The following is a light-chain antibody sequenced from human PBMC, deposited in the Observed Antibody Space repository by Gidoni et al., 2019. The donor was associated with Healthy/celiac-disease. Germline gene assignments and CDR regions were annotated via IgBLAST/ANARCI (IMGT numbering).Light chain of an antibody. V-gene: IGLV2-14*01. CDR3: SSYTSSSTSVV. Sequence: QSALTQPASVSWSPGQSITIPCTGTSSDVGGYNYVSSYQQHPGKAPKLMISDVSNRPSGVSNRFSGSNSGNTASLTISGLQAEDEADYYCSSYTSSSTSVVFGGGTKLTVL. J-gene: IGLJ2*01. CDR1: SSDVGGYNY. CDR2: DVS.